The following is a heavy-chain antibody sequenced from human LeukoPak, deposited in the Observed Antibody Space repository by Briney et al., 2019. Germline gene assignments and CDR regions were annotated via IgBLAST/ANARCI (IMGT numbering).Heavy chain of an antibody. CDR2: IKSKTDGGTT. CDR3: TTVARHSSGWLFDY. Sequence: GGSLRLSCAASGFTFSNAWMSWVRQAPGKGLEWVGRIKSKTDGGTTDYAAPVKGRFTISRDDSKNTLCLQMNSLKTEDTAVYYCTTVARHSSGWLFDYWGQGTLVTVSS. J-gene: IGHJ4*02. V-gene: IGHV3-15*01. D-gene: IGHD6-19*01. CDR1: GFTFSNAW.